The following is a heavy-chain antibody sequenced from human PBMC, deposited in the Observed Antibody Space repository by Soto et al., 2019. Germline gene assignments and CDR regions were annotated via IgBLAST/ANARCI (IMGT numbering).Heavy chain of an antibody. CDR1: GGTFSSYA. CDR3: AREGGYCSGGSCYSPNAFDI. V-gene: IGHV1-69*06. Sequence: QVQLVQSGAEVKKPGSSVKVSCKASGGTFSSYAISWVRQAPGQGLEWMGGINPIFGTANYAQKFKGRVTITADKTTSTAYMELSSLRSEDTAVYYCAREGGYCSGGSCYSPNAFDIWGQGTMVTVSS. D-gene: IGHD2-15*01. CDR2: INPIFGTA. J-gene: IGHJ3*02.